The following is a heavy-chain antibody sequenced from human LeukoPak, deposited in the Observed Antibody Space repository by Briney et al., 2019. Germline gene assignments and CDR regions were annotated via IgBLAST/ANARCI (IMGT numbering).Heavy chain of an antibody. CDR3: ARAGSVVATPNLFDY. CDR2: MYTSGST. V-gene: IGHV4-61*02. CDR1: GGSISSGSYY. J-gene: IGHJ4*02. Sequence: SETLSLTCTVSGGSISSGSYYWNWIRQPAGKGLEWIGRMYTSGSTNYNPSLKSRVTISVDTSKNQFSLKLSSVTAADTAVYYCARAGSVVATPNLFDYWGQGTLVTVSS. D-gene: IGHD5-12*01.